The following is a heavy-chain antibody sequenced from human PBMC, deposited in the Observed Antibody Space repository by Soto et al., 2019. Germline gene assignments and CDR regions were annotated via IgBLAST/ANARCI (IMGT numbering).Heavy chain of an antibody. Sequence: QVQLQQWGAGLLKSSETLSLTCEVSGGAFSGYYWSWIRQSPGKGLEWMGGIFYNGVSNYNPSLDRHVTIPVDTSKKQFSLKLPSVTAADTAIYYCARGTSFPRRSTTAGDRSWGQGTLASV. V-gene: IGHV4-34*12. J-gene: IGHJ5*02. CDR1: GGAFSGYY. CDR2: IFYNGVS. CDR3: ARGTSFPRRSTTAGDRS. D-gene: IGHD4-17*01.